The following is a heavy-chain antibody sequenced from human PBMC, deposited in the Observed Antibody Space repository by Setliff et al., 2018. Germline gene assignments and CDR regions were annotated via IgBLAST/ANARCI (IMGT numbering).Heavy chain of an antibody. CDR3: ARVRSSSWLVVNWFDP. CDR2: INPNSGGT. Sequence: EASVKVSCKASGYTFTSYYMHWVRQAPGQGLEWMGRINPNSGGTNYAQKFQGRVTMTRDTSISTAYMELSRLRSDDTVVYYCARVRSSSWLVVNWFDPWGQGTLVTVSS. D-gene: IGHD6-13*01. J-gene: IGHJ5*02. CDR1: GYTFTSYY. V-gene: IGHV1-2*05.